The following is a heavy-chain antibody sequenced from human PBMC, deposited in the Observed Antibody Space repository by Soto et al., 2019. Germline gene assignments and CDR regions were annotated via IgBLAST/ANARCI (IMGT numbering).Heavy chain of an antibody. CDR3: AKDPIYYDSSLSNY. CDR1: GFTFSSYG. J-gene: IGHJ4*02. Sequence: QVQLVESGGGVVQPGRSLRLSCAASGFTFSSYGMHWVRQAPGKGLEWVAVISYDGSNKYYADSVKGRFTISRDNSKNTLYLQMNCLRAEYTAVYYCAKDPIYYDSSLSNYWGQGTLVTVSS. V-gene: IGHV3-30*18. CDR2: ISYDGSNK. D-gene: IGHD3-22*01.